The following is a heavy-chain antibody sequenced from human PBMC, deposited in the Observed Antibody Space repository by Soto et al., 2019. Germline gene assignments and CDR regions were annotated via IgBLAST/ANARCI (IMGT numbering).Heavy chain of an antibody. CDR1: GFTFSTYA. CDR2: ISGSGDTT. D-gene: IGHD3-16*02. J-gene: IGHJ4*02. Sequence: GGSLRLSCAASGFTFSTYAMSWVRQAPGKGLEWVSSISGSGDTTYYADSVRGRCTISRDNSKNTLYLQMNSLRADDTAVYYCATYLSHRVCGSSRYIAPSDYSCDNWGQGTLVTVSS. CDR3: ATYLSHRVCGSSRYIAPSDYSCDN. V-gene: IGHV3-23*01.